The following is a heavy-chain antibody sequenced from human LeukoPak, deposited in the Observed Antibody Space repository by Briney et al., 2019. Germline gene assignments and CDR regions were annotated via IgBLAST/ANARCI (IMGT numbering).Heavy chain of an antibody. CDR1: GFTFSSFG. D-gene: IGHD1-26*01. Sequence: HPGGSLRLSCAASGFTFSSFGMHWVRQAPGKGLEWGAVIRYDGSNKFYVDSGKGRFTISRDNTKTKLYLQMISLRDEATADYYCPKVYYRDAFDIWSQGTMVTVSS. V-gene: IGHV3-30*02. CDR2: IRYDGSNK. CDR3: PKVYYRDAFDI. J-gene: IGHJ3*02.